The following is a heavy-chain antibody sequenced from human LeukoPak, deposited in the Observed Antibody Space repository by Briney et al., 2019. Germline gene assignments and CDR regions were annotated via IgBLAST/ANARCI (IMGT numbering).Heavy chain of an antibody. Sequence: GGSLRLSCAASGFTFSSHAMTWVRQAPGKGLEWVSAISGSGGGTYYSDSVKGRFTISRDNSKNTLYLQMNSLRAEDTALYYCAKDTWQFAPDYYYYMDVWGKGTTVTVSS. D-gene: IGHD2-21*01. J-gene: IGHJ6*03. CDR3: AKDTWQFAPDYYYYMDV. CDR1: GFTFSSHA. CDR2: ISGSGGGT. V-gene: IGHV3-23*01.